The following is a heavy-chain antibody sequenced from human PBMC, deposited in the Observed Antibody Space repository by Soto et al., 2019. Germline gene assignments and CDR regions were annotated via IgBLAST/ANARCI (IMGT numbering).Heavy chain of an antibody. CDR1: GFSLSTSGMC. Sequence: SGPTLVNPTQTLTLTCTFSGFSLSTSGMCVSWIRQPPGKALEWLALIDWDDDKYYSTSLKTRLTISKDTSKNQVVLTMTNMDPVDTATYYCARMWAVPAAIRTPDYYGMDVWGQGTTVTVSS. CDR3: ARMWAVPAAIRTPDYYGMDV. D-gene: IGHD2-2*01. CDR2: IDWDDDK. V-gene: IGHV2-70*01. J-gene: IGHJ6*02.